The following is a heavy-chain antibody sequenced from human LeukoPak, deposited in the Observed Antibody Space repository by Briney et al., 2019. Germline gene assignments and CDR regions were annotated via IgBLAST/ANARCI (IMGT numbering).Heavy chain of an antibody. J-gene: IGHJ4*02. CDR3: AKDSPLTGAARRPLGP. Sequence: GGSLRLSCAASGFTFSSYAMHWVRQAPGKGLEWVAVISYDGSNKYYADSVKGRFTISRDNAKNSLYLQMNSLRAEDTAVYYCAKDSPLTGAARRPLGPWGQGTLVTVSS. D-gene: IGHD6-6*01. CDR2: ISYDGSNK. V-gene: IGHV3-30-3*01. CDR1: GFTFSSYA.